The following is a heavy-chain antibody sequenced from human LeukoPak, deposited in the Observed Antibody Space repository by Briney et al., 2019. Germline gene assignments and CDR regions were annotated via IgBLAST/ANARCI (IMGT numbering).Heavy chain of an antibody. CDR3: ARERDYGGNANAFDI. D-gene: IGHD4-23*01. J-gene: IGHJ3*02. CDR1: GFTVSSNY. Sequence: PGGPLRLSCAASGFTVSSNYMSWVRQAPGKGLEWVSVIYSGGSTYYADSVKGRFTISRDNSKNTLNLQMNSLRAEDTAVYYCARERDYGGNANAFDIWGQGTMVTVSS. CDR2: IYSGGST. V-gene: IGHV3-53*01.